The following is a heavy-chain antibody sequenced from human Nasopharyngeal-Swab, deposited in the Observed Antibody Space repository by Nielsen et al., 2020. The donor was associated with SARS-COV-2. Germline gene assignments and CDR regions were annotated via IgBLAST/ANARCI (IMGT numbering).Heavy chain of an antibody. J-gene: IGHJ4*02. CDR2: IGGSGVKI. Sequence: GESLKISCAASGFTFSTAMSWVRQAPGKGLECVSGIGGSGVKIYYAESVKGRFTISRDNSKNTLYLQMNSLRAEDTAVYYCAREYGTNWQHRFDYWGQGSPVTVSS. CDR1: GFTFSTA. CDR3: AREYGTNWQHRFDY. D-gene: IGHD7-27*01. V-gene: IGHV3-23*01.